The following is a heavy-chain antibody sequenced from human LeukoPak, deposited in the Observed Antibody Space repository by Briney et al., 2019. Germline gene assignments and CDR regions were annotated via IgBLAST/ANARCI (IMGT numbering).Heavy chain of an antibody. CDR2: INIDGSST. J-gene: IGHJ5*02. V-gene: IGHV3-74*01. Sequence: PGGSLRPSCAASGFTFSSYWMHWVRQAPGNWLVWVSRINIDGSSTSYADSVKGRFTISRDNAKNTLYLQMNSLRAEDTAVYYCARVRDSSSWYVGNWFDPWGQGTLVTVSS. CDR1: GFTFSSYW. CDR3: ARVRDSSSWYVGNWFDP. D-gene: IGHD6-13*01.